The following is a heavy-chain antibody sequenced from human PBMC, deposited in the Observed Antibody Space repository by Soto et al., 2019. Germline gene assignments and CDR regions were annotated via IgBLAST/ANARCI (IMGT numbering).Heavy chain of an antibody. CDR2: INAGNGNT. V-gene: IGHV1-3*01. Sequence: QVQLVQSGAEVKKPGASVKVSCQASGYTCTSYAMHWVRQAPGHRLEWMGWINAGNGNTKYSHKFQGRVTITRDTSASTAYMELSSLRSEDTAVYYCARVAGYYDSSGSYYYFDYCGQGPLVTVSS. J-gene: IGHJ4*02. D-gene: IGHD3-22*01. CDR3: ARVAGYYDSSGSYYYFDY. CDR1: GYTCTSYA.